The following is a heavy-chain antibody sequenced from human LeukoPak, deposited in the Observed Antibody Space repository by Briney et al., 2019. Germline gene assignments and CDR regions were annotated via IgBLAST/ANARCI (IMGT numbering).Heavy chain of an antibody. Sequence: GGSLRLSCVASGFTVSSNFMSWVRQAPGKGLEWVSVINSAGDTYYADSVKGRFTISRDNFKNTLYLQMNSLRTDDSAVYYCARDYCRDVSCSIRWFDPWGQGTLVTVSS. J-gene: IGHJ5*02. V-gene: IGHV3-66*02. CDR2: INSAGDT. CDR3: ARDYCRDVSCSIRWFDP. D-gene: IGHD2-15*01. CDR1: GFTVSSNF.